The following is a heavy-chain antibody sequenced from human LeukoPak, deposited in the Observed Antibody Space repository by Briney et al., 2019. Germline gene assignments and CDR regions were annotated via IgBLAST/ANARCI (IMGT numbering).Heavy chain of an antibody. CDR3: ARVGWYSSGWYYFDY. Sequence: SETLSLTCTVSGYSISSGYYWGWTRQPPGKGLEWIGSIYHSGSTYYNPSLKSRVTISVDTSKNQFSLKLSSVTAADTAVYYCARVGWYSSGWYYFDYWGQGTLVTVSS. V-gene: IGHV4-38-2*02. D-gene: IGHD6-19*01. CDR2: IYHSGST. CDR1: GYSISSGYY. J-gene: IGHJ4*02.